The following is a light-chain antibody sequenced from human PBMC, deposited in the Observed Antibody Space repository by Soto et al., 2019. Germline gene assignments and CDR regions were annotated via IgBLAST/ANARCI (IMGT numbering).Light chain of an antibody. V-gene: IGKV3-15*01. CDR2: GAS. Sequence: EIVLTQSPGTLSLSPGERATLSFRASQSVSSNLAWFQQKPGQAPRLLIYGASTRATGIPARFTGSGSGTEFTLTISSLQSEDFAVYYCQHYNNWPPVTFGQGTRLEIK. CDR1: QSVSSN. CDR3: QHYNNWPPVT. J-gene: IGKJ5*01.